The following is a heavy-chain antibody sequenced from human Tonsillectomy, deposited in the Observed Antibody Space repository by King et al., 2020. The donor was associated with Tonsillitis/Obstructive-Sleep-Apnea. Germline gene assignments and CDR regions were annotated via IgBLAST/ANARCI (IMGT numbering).Heavy chain of an antibody. V-gene: IGHV3-9*01. CDR3: AKDKGDMVRGGYYYYMDV. CDR2: ISWNSGSI. J-gene: IGHJ6*03. CDR1: GFTFDDYA. D-gene: IGHD3-10*01. Sequence: QLVQSGGGLVQPGRSLRLSCAASGFTFDDYAMHWVRQAPGKGLEWVSGISWNSGSIGYADSVKGRFTISRDNAKNSLYLQMNSLRAEDTALYYCAKDKGDMVRGGYYYYMDVWGKGTTVTVSS.